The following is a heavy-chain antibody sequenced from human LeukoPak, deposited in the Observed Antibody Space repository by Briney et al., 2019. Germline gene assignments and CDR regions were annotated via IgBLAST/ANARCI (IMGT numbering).Heavy chain of an antibody. Sequence: GASVKVSCKASGGTFSSYAISWVRQAPGQGLEWMGGIIPIFGTANYAQKFQGRVTITADESTSTAYMELSSLRSEDTAVYYCARLAYYYDSSGYYFTYFDYWGQGTLVTVSS. CDR1: GGTFSSYA. V-gene: IGHV1-69*13. CDR3: ARLAYYYDSSGYYFTYFDY. J-gene: IGHJ4*02. CDR2: IIPIFGTA. D-gene: IGHD3-22*01.